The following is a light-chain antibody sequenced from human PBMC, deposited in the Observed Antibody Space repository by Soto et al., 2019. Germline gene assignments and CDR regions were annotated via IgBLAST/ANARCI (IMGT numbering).Light chain of an antibody. Sequence: TQSPSSFSACTGDRVTITGRASQGVRSSYLAWYQQKPGQAPSLLIYGASNRATGIADRFSGSGSGTDFTLTISRLEPEDFAVYYCQQYGSSPSFGGGTKVDI. V-gene: IGKV3-20*01. CDR1: QGVRSSY. CDR3: QQYGSSPS. CDR2: GAS. J-gene: IGKJ4*01.